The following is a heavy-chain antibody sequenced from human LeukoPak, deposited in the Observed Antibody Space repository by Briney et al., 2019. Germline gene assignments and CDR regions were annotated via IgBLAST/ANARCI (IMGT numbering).Heavy chain of an antibody. CDR1: GFTVSSNY. V-gene: IGHV3-53*05. J-gene: IGHJ4*02. D-gene: IGHD3-22*01. Sequence: GGSLRLSCAASGFTVSSNYMSWVRQAPGKGLEWVSVIYSGGSTYYADSVKGRFTISRDNAKNSLYLQMNSLRAEDTALYYCAKGSYYYDSSGYHYYFDYWGQGTLVTVSS. CDR2: IYSGGST. CDR3: AKGSYYYDSSGYHYYFDY.